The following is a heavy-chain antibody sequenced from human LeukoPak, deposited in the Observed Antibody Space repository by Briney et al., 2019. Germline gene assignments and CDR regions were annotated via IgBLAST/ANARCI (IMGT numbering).Heavy chain of an antibody. V-gene: IGHV6-1*01. J-gene: IGHJ3*02. CDR2: TYYRSKWYN. CDR3: ARQTLRYNWNAPSQKAFDI. Sequence: SQTLSLTCAISGDIVSSNSAAWNWIRQSPSRGLEWLGRTYYRSKWYNDYAVSVKSRITINPDTSKNQFSLQLNSVTPEDTAVYYCARQTLRYNWNAPSQKAFDIWGQGTTVTVSS. D-gene: IGHD1-1*01. CDR1: GDIVSSNSAA.